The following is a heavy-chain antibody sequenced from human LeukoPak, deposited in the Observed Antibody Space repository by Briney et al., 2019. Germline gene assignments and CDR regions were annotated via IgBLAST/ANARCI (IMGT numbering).Heavy chain of an antibody. J-gene: IGHJ3*02. CDR1: GGSISSSSYY. Sequence: PSETLSLTCTVSGGSISSSSYYWGWIRQPPGKGLEWIGSIYHSGSTYYNPSLKSRVTISVDTSKNQFSLKLSSVTAADTAVYYCARLSVEMATSSSAFDIWGQGTMVTVSS. CDR3: ARLSVEMATSSSAFDI. CDR2: IYHSGST. V-gene: IGHV4-39*07. D-gene: IGHD5-24*01.